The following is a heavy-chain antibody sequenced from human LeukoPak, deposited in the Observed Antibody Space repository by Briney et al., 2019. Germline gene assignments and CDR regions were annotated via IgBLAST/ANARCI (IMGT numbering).Heavy chain of an antibody. CDR3: ARHYGSSWDHYYYMDV. D-gene: IGHD6-13*01. CDR2: IYTSGST. J-gene: IGHJ6*03. CDR1: GGSIRNYY. V-gene: IGHV4-4*09. Sequence: SETLSLTCTVSGGSIRNYYWSWIRQPPGKGLEWIGYIYTSGSTNYNPSLNSRVTISVDTSKNRFSLKLRSVTAADTAVYYCARHYGSSWDHYYYMDVWGKGTTVTVSS.